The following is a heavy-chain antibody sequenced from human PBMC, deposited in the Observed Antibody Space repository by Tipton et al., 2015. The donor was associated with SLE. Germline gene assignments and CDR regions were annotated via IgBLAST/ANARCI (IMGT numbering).Heavy chain of an antibody. CDR1: GGSISSYY. V-gene: IGHV4-59*01. CDR3: ARVWTITGDLDYFDY. D-gene: IGHD7-27*01. CDR2: IYYSGST. J-gene: IGHJ4*02. Sequence: TLSLTCTVSGGSISSYYWSWIRQPPGKGLEWIGYIYYSGSTNYNPSLKSRVTISVDTSKNQFSLKLSSVTAADTAVYYCARVWTITGDLDYFDYWGQGTLVTVSS.